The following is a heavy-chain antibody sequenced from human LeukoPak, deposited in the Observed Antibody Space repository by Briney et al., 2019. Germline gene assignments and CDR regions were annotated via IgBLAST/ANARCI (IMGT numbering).Heavy chain of an antibody. Sequence: VASVKVSCTASGYTFTGYYMHWVRQAPGQGLEWMGWINPNSGGTNYAQKFQGRVTMTRDTSISTAYMELSRLRSDDTAVYYCARERDEYSSSWFDYWGQGTLVTVSS. D-gene: IGHD6-6*01. J-gene: IGHJ4*02. V-gene: IGHV1-2*02. CDR1: GYTFTGYY. CDR2: INPNSGGT. CDR3: ARERDEYSSSWFDY.